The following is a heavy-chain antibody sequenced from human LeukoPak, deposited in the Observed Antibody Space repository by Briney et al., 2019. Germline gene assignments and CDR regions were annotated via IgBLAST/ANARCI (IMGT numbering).Heavy chain of an antibody. CDR3: TRDLIDFDYGDKGGNY. D-gene: IGHD4-23*01. Sequence: SQTLSLTCAISRDSVSSNSAAWNWIRQSPSRDLEWLGRTYYRSKWYNDYAVSVKSRITINPDTSKNQFSLQLNSVTPEDTAVYYCTRDLIDFDYGDKGGNYWGQGTLVTVSS. J-gene: IGHJ4*02. V-gene: IGHV6-1*01. CDR1: RDSVSSNSAA. CDR2: TYYRSKWYN.